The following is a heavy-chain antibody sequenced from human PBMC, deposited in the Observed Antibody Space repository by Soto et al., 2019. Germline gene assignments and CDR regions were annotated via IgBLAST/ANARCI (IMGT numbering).Heavy chain of an antibody. CDR3: ARGNDCSGGSCPHYYYYYGMDV. CDR1: GFTFTSSA. V-gene: IGHV1-58*01. CDR2: IVVGSGNT. D-gene: IGHD2-15*01. Sequence: SVKVSCKASGFTFTSSAVQWVRQARGQRLEWIGWIVVGSGNTNYAQKFQGWVTMTRDTSISTAYMELSRLRPDDTAVYYCARGNDCSGGSCPHYYYYYGMDVWGQGTTVTVSS. J-gene: IGHJ6*02.